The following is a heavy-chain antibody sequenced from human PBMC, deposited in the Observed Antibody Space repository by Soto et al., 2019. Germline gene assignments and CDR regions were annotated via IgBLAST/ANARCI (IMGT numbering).Heavy chain of an antibody. V-gene: IGHV4-28*01. CDR1: GYSISSSNW. CDR2: IYYSGST. J-gene: IGHJ4*02. CDR3: ARKGSGSYGYYFDY. D-gene: IGHD1-26*01. Sequence: QVQLQESGPGLVKPSDTLSLTCAVSGYSISSSNWWGWIRQPPGKGLEWIGYIYYSGSTYYNPSLKSRVTXXVXTSXNQFSLKLSSVTAVDTAVYYCARKGSGSYGYYFDYWGQGTLVTVSS.